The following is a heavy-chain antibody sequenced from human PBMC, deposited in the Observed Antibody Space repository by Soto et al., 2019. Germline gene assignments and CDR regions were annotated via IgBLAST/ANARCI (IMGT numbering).Heavy chain of an antibody. CDR2: IIPIFGTA. CDR1: GGTFSIYA. J-gene: IGHJ6*02. CDR3: ARHVPAAGYYYGMDV. D-gene: IGHD2-2*01. Sequence: ASVKVSCKASGGTFSIYAISWVRQAPGQGLEWMGGIIPIFGTANYAQKFQGRVTITADESTSTAYTELSSLRSEDTAVYYCARHVPAAGYYYGMDVWGQGTTVTVSS. V-gene: IGHV1-69*13.